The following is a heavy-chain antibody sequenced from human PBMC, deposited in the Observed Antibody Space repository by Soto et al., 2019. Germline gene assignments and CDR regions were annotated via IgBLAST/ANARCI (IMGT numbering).Heavy chain of an antibody. CDR1: GFTFSSYG. J-gene: IGHJ4*02. Sequence: GGSLRLSCAASGFTFSSYGMHWVRQAPGKGLEWVAVISYGGSNKYYADSVKGRFTISRDNSKNTLYLQMNSLRAEDTAVYYCAAGSGSYYTLGYWGQGTLVTVSS. CDR3: AAGSGSYYTLGY. V-gene: IGHV3-30*03. D-gene: IGHD3-10*01. CDR2: ISYGGSNK.